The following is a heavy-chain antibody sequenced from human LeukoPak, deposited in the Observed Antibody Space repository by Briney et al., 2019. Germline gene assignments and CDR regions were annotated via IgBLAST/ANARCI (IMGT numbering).Heavy chain of an antibody. CDR3: ARVSSGVYFDY. J-gene: IGHJ4*02. D-gene: IGHD2-15*01. CDR1: GGSISSYY. CDR2: IYYSGST. Sequence: SETLSLTCTVSGGSISSYYWSWIRQPPGKGLELIGYIYYSGSTNYNPSLKSRVTISVDTSKNQFSLKLSSVTAADTAVYYCARVSSGVYFDYWDQGTLVTVSS. V-gene: IGHV4-59*01.